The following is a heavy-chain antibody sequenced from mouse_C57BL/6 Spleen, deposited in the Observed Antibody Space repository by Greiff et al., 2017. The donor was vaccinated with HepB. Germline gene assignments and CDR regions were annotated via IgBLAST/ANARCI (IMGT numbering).Heavy chain of an antibody. CDR2: INPYNGGT. Sequence: VQLQQSGPVLVKPGASVKMSCKASGYTFTDYYMNWVKQSPGKSLEWIGVINPYNGGTSYNQKFKGKATLTVDKSSSTAYMELNSLTSEDSAVYYCARVYGYDEGDYYAMDYWGQGTSVTVSS. D-gene: IGHD2-2*01. CDR3: ARVYGYDEGDYYAMDY. J-gene: IGHJ4*01. V-gene: IGHV1-19*01. CDR1: GYTFTDYY.